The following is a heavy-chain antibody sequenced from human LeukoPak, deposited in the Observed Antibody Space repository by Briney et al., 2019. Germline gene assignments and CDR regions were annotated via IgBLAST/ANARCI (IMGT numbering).Heavy chain of an antibody. D-gene: IGHD6-13*01. J-gene: IGHJ6*03. Sequence: ASVKVSCKASGYTFTGYYMHWVRQAPGQGLEWMGIINPSGGATSYAQKFQGRLTMTRDMSTTTVYIELSSLRSEDTAVYYCATYSSSLYYYYMDVWGKGTTVTVSS. CDR1: GYTFTGYY. V-gene: IGHV1-46*01. CDR3: ATYSSSLYYYYMDV. CDR2: INPSGGAT.